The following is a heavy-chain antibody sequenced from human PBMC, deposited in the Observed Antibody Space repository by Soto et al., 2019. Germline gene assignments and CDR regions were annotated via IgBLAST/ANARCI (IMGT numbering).Heavy chain of an antibody. J-gene: IGHJ4*02. D-gene: IGHD1-26*01. CDR2: IDQDGSTT. CDR1: GFTFSSYS. CDR3: ASDLYSGTSDY. Sequence: EVQLVESGGGLVQPGGSLTLSCAASGFTFSSYSMNWVRQAPGKGLEWVANIDQDGSTTDYVGSVKGRFTISRDNAKKSLYLQMNSLRAEDTSLYYCASDLYSGTSDYWGQGTLVTVSS. V-gene: IGHV3-7*05.